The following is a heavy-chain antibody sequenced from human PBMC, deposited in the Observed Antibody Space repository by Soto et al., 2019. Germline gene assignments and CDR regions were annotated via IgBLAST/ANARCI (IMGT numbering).Heavy chain of an antibody. Sequence: QITLKESGPTVVKPTQTLTLTCTFSGFSLSTSGVGVGWIRQPPGKALEWLALIDWDDDKRYNPSLNSRLTXTXXTSKNQVVPTMTHMDPVDTATYSCAHKDSSGCLDFWGQGTLVTVSS. D-gene: IGHD6-19*01. CDR2: IDWDDDK. CDR3: AHKDSSGCLDF. CDR1: GFSLSTSGVG. V-gene: IGHV2-5*02. J-gene: IGHJ4*02.